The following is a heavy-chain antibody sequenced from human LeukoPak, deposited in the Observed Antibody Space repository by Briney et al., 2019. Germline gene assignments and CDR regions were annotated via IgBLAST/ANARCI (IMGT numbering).Heavy chain of an antibody. Sequence: SETLSLTCTVSGGAISSSSYYWGWIRQSPGKGLEWIGSLYYSGSTYYNPSLRSRVTISVDTSKNHFSLRLTSVTAADTAVYYCVRRTNTGTTDSWGQGTLVTVSS. J-gene: IGHJ4*02. V-gene: IGHV4-39*02. CDR1: GGAISSSSYY. CDR3: VRRTNTGTTDS. D-gene: IGHD1-1*01. CDR2: LYYSGST.